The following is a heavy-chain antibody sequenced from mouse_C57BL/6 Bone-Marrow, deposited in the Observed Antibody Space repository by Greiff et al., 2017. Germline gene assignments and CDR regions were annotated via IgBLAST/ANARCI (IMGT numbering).Heavy chain of an antibody. V-gene: IGHV1-18*01. J-gene: IGHJ4*01. D-gene: IGHD2-4*01. CDR2: INPNNGGT. CDR1: GYTFNDYN. Sequence: VQLKESGPELVKPGASVKIPCKASGYTFNDYNMDWVKQSHGKSLEWIGDINPNNGGTIYNQKFQGHATLTVYKSSSTAYMELLSLTSEDTAVYYCARIYYDYGYYSMDYWGQGTSVTVSS. CDR3: ARIYYDYGYYSMDY.